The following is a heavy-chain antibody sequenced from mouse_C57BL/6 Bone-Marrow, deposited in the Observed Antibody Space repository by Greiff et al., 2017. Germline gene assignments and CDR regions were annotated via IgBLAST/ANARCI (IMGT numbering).Heavy chain of an antibody. CDR2: IYPGSGST. D-gene: IGHD6-1*01. V-gene: IGHV1-55*01. J-gene: IGHJ2*01. CDR3: ARGAAPLCCFDY. Sequence: QVQLQQPGAELVKPGASVKMSCKASGYTFTSYWITWVKQRPGQGLEWIGDIYPGSGSTNYNEKFKSKATLTVDTSSSTAYMQLSSLTSEDSAVYYCARGAAPLCCFDYWGQGTTLTVSS. CDR1: GYTFTSYW.